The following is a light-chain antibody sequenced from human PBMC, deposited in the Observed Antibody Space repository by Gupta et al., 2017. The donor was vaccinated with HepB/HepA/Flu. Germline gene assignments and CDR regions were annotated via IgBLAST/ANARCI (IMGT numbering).Light chain of an antibody. CDR2: GAP. J-gene: IGKJ1*01. CDR1: QSVSSN. V-gene: IGKV3-15*01. CDR3: TQYNNWPPWT. Sequence: EIQMTQSPATLSVSAGERATLSCRASQSVSSNLAWYQQKPGQGPRLLIYGAPPRAFGNPARFRGSGSGTEFTRTISILKSEDFAVYSCTQYNNWPPWTFGQATKVQLK.